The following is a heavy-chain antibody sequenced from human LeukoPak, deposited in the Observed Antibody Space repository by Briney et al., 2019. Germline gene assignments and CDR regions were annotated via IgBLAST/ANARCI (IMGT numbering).Heavy chain of an antibody. Sequence: ASVKVSCTASGYTFTSYGISWVRQAPGQGLEWMGWISAYNGNTNCTQKLQGRVTMTTDTSTSTAYMELRSLRSDDTAVYYCARTPYSSGWLGYNWFDPWGQGTLVTVSS. J-gene: IGHJ5*02. D-gene: IGHD6-19*01. CDR2: ISAYNGNT. V-gene: IGHV1-18*01. CDR3: ARTPYSSGWLGYNWFDP. CDR1: GYTFTSYG.